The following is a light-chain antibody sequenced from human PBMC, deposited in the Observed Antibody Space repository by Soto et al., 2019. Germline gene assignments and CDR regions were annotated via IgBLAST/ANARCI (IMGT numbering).Light chain of an antibody. V-gene: IGKV3D-20*02. CDR1: QSVSSSY. CDR2: GAS. Sequence: EIVLTHSPGTLSLSPCERATLSFSASQSVSSSYLAWYQQKPGQAPRLLIYGASTRATGIPARFSGSGSGTEFTLTISSLEPEDFAVYYCQQRSNWPPAFGQGTRLEIK. CDR3: QQRSNWPPA. J-gene: IGKJ5*01.